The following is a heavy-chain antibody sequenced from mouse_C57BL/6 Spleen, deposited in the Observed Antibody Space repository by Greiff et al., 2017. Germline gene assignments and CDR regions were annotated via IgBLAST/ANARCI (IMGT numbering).Heavy chain of an antibody. CDR2: IHPNSGST. V-gene: IGHV1-64*01. D-gene: IGHD1-1*01. Sequence: VQLQQSGAELVKPGASVKLSCKASGYTFTSYWMHWVKQRPGQGLEWIGMIHPNSGSTNYNEKFKSKATLTVDKSSSTAYMQLSSLTSEDSAVYYCARYYYGSSYAGYFDYWGQGTTLTGSS. CDR3: ARYYYGSSYAGYFDY. J-gene: IGHJ2*01. CDR1: GYTFTSYW.